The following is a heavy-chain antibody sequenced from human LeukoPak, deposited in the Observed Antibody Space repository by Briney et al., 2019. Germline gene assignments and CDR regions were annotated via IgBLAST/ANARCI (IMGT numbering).Heavy chain of an antibody. CDR3: ARVGYDLLTTIYWYFDL. D-gene: IGHD3-9*01. Sequence: GGSLRLSCAASGFTFSSYGMHWVRQAPGKGLEWVAFIRYDGSNKYYADSVKGRFTISRDNAKNSLYLQMNSLRAEDTAVYYCARVGYDLLTTIYWYFDLWGRGTLVTVSS. J-gene: IGHJ2*01. CDR2: IRYDGSNK. CDR1: GFTFSSYG. V-gene: IGHV3-30*02.